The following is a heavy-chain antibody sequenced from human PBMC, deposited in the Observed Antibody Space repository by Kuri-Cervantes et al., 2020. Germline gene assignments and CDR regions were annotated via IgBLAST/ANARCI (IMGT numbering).Heavy chain of an antibody. CDR2: INPNGGGT. CDR3: ARGDPGSYCSY. J-gene: IGHJ4*02. Sequence: ASVKVSCKASGYTFTGYYMHWVRQAPGQGLEWMGWINPNGGGTNYAQKFQGRVTMTRDTSISTAYMELSSLRSEDTAVYYCARGDPGSYCSYWGQGTLVTVSS. CDR1: GYTFTGYY. V-gene: IGHV1-2*02. D-gene: IGHD3-10*01.